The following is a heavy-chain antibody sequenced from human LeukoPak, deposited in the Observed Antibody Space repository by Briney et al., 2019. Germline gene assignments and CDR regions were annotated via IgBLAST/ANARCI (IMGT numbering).Heavy chain of an antibody. V-gene: IGHV2-5*02. CDR2: IYWDDDK. Sequence: SGPTLVNPTQTLTLTCTFSGFSLSTSGVGVGWIRQPPGKALEWLALIYWDDDKRYSPSLKSRLTITKDTSKNQVVLTMTNMDPVDTATYYCAHSSPKEWLLLPSLYFDYWGQGTLVTVSS. D-gene: IGHD3-22*01. CDR1: GFSLSTSGVG. CDR3: AHSSPKEWLLLPSLYFDY. J-gene: IGHJ4*02.